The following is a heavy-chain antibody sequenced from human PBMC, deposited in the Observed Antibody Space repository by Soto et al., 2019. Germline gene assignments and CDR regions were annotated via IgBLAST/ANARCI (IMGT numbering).Heavy chain of an antibody. D-gene: IGHD1-1*01. CDR3: ARGNQALDY. J-gene: IGHJ4*02. Sequence: SVKVSCKASGGTFSSYAISWVRQAPGQGLEWMGGIIPIFGTANYAQKFQGRVTMTRDTSISTAYMELSRLGSDDTAVYYCARGNQALDYWGQGTLVTVSS. CDR2: IIPIFGTA. V-gene: IGHV1-69*05. CDR1: GGTFSSYA.